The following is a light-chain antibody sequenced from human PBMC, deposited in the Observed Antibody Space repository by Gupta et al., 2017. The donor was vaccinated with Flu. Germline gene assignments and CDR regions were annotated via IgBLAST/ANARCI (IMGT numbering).Light chain of an antibody. CDR3: QQYDIPPRT. CDR1: QSVLYSSNNKNY. CDR2: WAS. V-gene: IGKV4-1*01. J-gene: IGKJ1*01. Sequence: DIVMTQSPDSLAVSLGERATINCKSSQSVLYSSNNKNYLAWYQQKPGQPPKLLIYWASTRESGVPDRFSGSGSGTDFTLTISSLQAEDVAVYYCQQYDIPPRTFGQGTKVEVK.